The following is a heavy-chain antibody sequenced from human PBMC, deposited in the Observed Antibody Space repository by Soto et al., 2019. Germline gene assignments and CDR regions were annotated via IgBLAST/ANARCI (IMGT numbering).Heavy chain of an antibody. CDR3: ARGLVVVTAILNYYYYYYGMDV. Sequence: ASVKVSCKASGGTFSSYAISWVRQAPGQGLEWMGGIIPIFGTANYAQKFQGRVTITADESTSTAYMELSSLRSEDTAVYYCARGLVVVTAILNYYYYYYGMDVWGQGTTVTVSS. D-gene: IGHD2-21*02. CDR2: IIPIFGTA. V-gene: IGHV1-69*13. CDR1: GGTFSSYA. J-gene: IGHJ6*02.